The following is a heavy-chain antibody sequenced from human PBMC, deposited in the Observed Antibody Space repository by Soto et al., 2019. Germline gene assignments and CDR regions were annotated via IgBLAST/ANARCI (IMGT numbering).Heavy chain of an antibody. CDR1: GGSISSSSYY. J-gene: IGHJ5*02. CDR3: ATGYSSSWFEHWWFDP. D-gene: IGHD6-13*01. CDR2: IYYSGST. Sequence: PSETLSLTCTVSGGSISSSSYYWGWIRQPPGKGLEWIGSIYYSGSTYYNPSLKSRVTISVDTSKNQFSLKLSSVTAADTAVYYCATGYSSSWFEHWWFDPWGQGTLVTVSS. V-gene: IGHV4-39*01.